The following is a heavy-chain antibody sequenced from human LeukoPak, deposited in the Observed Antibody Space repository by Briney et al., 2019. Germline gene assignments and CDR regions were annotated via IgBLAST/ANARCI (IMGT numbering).Heavy chain of an antibody. J-gene: IGHJ5*02. CDR2: INHSGST. CDR3: ARVPWEPSPSNWFDP. D-gene: IGHD1-26*01. CDR1: GGSFSGYY. Sequence: PSETLSLTCAVYGGSFSGYYWSWVRQPPGKGLEWIGEINHSGSTNYNPSLKSRVTISVDTSKNQFSLKLSSATAADTAVYYCARVPWEPSPSNWFDPWGQGTLVTVSS. V-gene: IGHV4-34*01.